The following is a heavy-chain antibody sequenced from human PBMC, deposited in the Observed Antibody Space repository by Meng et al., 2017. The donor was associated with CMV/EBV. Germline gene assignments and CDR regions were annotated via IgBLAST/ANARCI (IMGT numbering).Heavy chain of an antibody. CDR1: GGSMDNVNYY. J-gene: IGHJ5*02. CDR3: ARPWSNYNWFDP. Sequence: SETLSLTCTVSGGSMDNVNYYWGWIRQPPGKGLEWIGNVYYNGNTCYNSSLKSRVSISADTSKNQFFLKLSSVTAADTAVYYCARPWSNYNWFDPWGQGTLVTVSS. V-gene: IGHV4-39*01. D-gene: IGHD4-11*01. CDR2: VYYNGNT.